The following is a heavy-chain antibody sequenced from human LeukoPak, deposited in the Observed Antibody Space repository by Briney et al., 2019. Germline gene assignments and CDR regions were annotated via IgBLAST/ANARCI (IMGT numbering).Heavy chain of an antibody. D-gene: IGHD5-18*01. CDR2: INSDGSST. J-gene: IGHJ3*02. CDR1: GFTFSSYW. Sequence: GGSLRLSCAASGFTFSSYWMHWVRQAPGKGLVWVSRINSDGSSTSYADSVKGRFTISRDNAKNTLYLQMNSLRAEDTAVYYCAREVDTAMGIDAFDIWGHGTMVTVSS. V-gene: IGHV3-74*01. CDR3: AREVDTAMGIDAFDI.